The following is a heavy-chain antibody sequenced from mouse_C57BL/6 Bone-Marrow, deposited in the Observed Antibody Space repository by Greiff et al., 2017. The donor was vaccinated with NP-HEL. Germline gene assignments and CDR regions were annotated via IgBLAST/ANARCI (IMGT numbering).Heavy chain of an antibody. J-gene: IGHJ1*03. CDR2: ISNLAYSI. V-gene: IGHV5-15*01. Sequence: EVMLVESGGGLVQPGGSLKLSCAASGFTFSDYGMAWVRQAPRKGPEWVAFISNLAYSIYYADTVTGRFTLSRENAKNTLYLEMSSLRSEDTAMYYCARQGYGNYGSFDVWGTGTTVTVSS. D-gene: IGHD2-1*01. CDR3: ARQGYGNYGSFDV. CDR1: GFTFSDYG.